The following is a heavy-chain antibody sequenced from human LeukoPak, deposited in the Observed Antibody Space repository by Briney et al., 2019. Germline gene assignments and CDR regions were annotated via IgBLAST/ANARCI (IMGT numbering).Heavy chain of an antibody. D-gene: IGHD6-19*01. Sequence: SQTLSLTCAISGDSVSSNGAAWNWIRHSPSRGLEWLGRTYYKSKWFNDYAVSVKSRLTIIPDTSRNQFSLHLNSVTPEDAALYFCARGDEYTSGWYYFDYWGQGSLVTVSS. V-gene: IGHV6-1*01. CDR3: ARGDEYTSGWYYFDY. J-gene: IGHJ4*02. CDR1: GDSVSSNGAA. CDR2: TYYKSKWFN.